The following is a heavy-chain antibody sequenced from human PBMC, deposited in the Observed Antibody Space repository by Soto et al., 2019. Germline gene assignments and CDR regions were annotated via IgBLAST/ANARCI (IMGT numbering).Heavy chain of an antibody. CDR2: IWNDGSSK. D-gene: IGHD2-8*01. CDR3: ARAASTTHANVDS. V-gene: IGHV3-30*02. J-gene: IGHJ4*02. CDR1: GFIFNDYA. Sequence: PGGSLRLSCAASGFIFNDYAMQWVRQAPGKGLGWVAIIWNDGSSKYYADSVKGRLTISRDNSKNTLYLQMNSLRAEDTAVYYCARAASTTHANVDSWGQGTLVTVSS.